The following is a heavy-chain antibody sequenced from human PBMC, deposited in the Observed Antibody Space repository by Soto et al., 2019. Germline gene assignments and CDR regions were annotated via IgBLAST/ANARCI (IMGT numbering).Heavy chain of an antibody. V-gene: IGHV1-3*01. CDR3: AREGSGSYYNVESYYYYYMDV. J-gene: IGHJ6*03. D-gene: IGHD3-10*01. CDR1: GYTFTSYA. CDR2: INAGNGNT. Sequence: ASVKVSCKASGYTFTSYAMHWVRQAPGQRLEWMGWINAGNGNTKYSQKFQGRVTITRDTSASTAYMELSSLRSEDTAVYYCAREGSGSYYNVESYYYYYMDVWGKGTTVTVSS.